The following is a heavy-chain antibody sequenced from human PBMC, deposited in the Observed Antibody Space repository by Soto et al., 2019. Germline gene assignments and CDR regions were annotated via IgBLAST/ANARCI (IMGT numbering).Heavy chain of an antibody. V-gene: IGHV4-34*01. CDR2: LNHSGST. D-gene: IGHD4-17*01. CDR3: ASLAVGYYCDYLDAFEI. CDR1: GGSFSGYY. Sequence: QVHLQQWGAGLLKPSETLSLTCAVYGGSFSGYYWSWIRQPPGKGLEWIGELNHSGSTNYNPSLKSRVAISVDTSKNQFSLKLSSVTAADTAVYYCASLAVGYYCDYLDAFEIWGQGTMVTVSS. J-gene: IGHJ3*02.